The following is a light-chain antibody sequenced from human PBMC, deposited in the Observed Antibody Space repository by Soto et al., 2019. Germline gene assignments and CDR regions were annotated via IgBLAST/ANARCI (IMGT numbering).Light chain of an antibody. Sequence: DIVMTQSPDSLAVSLGERATINCKSSQSVLYSSNNKNYLAWYQQKPGQPPKLLIYWASTRESGVPDRFSGSGSGTDFTLTISSLQAEDVAVYYCQQYYSPPMTFGQGTRLEIE. CDR3: QQYYSPPMT. J-gene: IGKJ5*01. CDR1: QSVLYSSNNKNY. V-gene: IGKV4-1*01. CDR2: WAS.